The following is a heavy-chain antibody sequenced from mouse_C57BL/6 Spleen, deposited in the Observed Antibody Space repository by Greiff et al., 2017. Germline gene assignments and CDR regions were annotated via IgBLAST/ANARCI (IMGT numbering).Heavy chain of an antibody. CDR1: GYTFTSYW. CDR2: IDPSDSYT. J-gene: IGHJ3*01. CDR3: ALHWAWFAY. V-gene: IGHV1-50*01. Sequence: QVQLQQPGAELVKPGASVKLSCKASGYTFTSYWMQWVKQRPGQGLEWIGEIDPSDSYTNYNQKFKGKATLTVDTSSSTAYMQLSSLTSEDSAVYYCALHWAWFAYWGQGTLVTVSA. D-gene: IGHD4-1*01.